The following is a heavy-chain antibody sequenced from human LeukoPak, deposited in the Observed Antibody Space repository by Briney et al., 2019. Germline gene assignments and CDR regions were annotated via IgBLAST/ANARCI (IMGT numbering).Heavy chain of an antibody. D-gene: IGHD3-10*01. J-gene: IGHJ3*02. V-gene: IGHV4-34*01. CDR1: GGSFSGYY. Sequence: SETLSLTCAVYGGSFSGYYWSWIRQPPGKGLEWIGEINHSGSTNYNPSLKSRVTISVDMSKNQFSLKLSSVTAADTAVYYCARGNRITMVRGVLPDAFDIWGQGTMVTVSS. CDR2: INHSGST. CDR3: ARGNRITMVRGVLPDAFDI.